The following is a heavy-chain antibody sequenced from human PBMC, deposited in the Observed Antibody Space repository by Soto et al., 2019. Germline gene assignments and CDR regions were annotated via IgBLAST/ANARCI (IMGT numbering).Heavy chain of an antibody. V-gene: IGHV4-39*01. J-gene: IGHJ5*02. CDR1: GGSISSSSYY. Sequence: KPSETLSLTCTVSGGSISSSSYYWGWIRQPPGKGLEWIGSIYYSGSTYYNPSLKSRVTISVDTSKNQFSLKLSSVTAADTAVYYCASYSSSIAFDPWGQGTLVTVSS. CDR2: IYYSGST. D-gene: IGHD6-6*01. CDR3: ASYSSSIAFDP.